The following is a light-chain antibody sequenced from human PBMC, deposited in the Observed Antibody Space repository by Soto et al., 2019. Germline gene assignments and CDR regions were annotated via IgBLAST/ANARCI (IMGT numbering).Light chain of an antibody. Sequence: QSALTQPASVSGFPGQSITISCTGTKNDVGLYDYVSWYQQHPGEAPKLMIYRVTNRPSGVSNRFSGSKSGNTASLTISGLQAEDEADYFCSSYTTTTLEVFGTGTKLTVL. CDR3: SSYTTTTLEV. CDR1: KNDVGLYDY. CDR2: RVT. V-gene: IGLV2-14*01. J-gene: IGLJ1*01.